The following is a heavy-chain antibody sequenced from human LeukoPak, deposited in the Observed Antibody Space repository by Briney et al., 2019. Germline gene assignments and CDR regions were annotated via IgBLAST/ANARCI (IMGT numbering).Heavy chain of an antibody. V-gene: IGHV3-23*01. CDR1: GFTFSNHA. CDR3: SKGTWIQIWSHSDY. CDR2: IRGSGGTT. Sequence: PGGSLRLSCAASGFTFSNHAMSWGRQAPGKGLEWVSAIRGSGGTTDYADSVKGRFTTSRDNSKITMYLQMNSLRAEDTAIYYCSKGTWIQIWSHSDYWGQGTLVTVSS. D-gene: IGHD5-18*01. J-gene: IGHJ4*02.